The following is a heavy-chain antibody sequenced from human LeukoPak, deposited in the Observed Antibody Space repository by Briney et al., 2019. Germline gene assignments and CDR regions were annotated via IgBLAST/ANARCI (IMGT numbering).Heavy chain of an antibody. CDR1: GFTFSSYG. CDR2: IKQDGSEK. D-gene: IGHD6-25*01. CDR3: ARGRPLGSEFDY. Sequence: GGSLRLSCAASGFTFSSYGMHWVRQAPGKGLEWVANIKQDGSEKYYVDSVKGRFTISRDNAKNSLYLQMNSLRAEDTAVYYCARGRPLGSEFDYWGQGTLVTVSS. V-gene: IGHV3-7*01. J-gene: IGHJ4*02.